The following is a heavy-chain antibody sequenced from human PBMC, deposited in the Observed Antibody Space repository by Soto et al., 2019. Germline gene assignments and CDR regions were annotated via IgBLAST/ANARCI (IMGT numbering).Heavy chain of an antibody. D-gene: IGHD4-17*01. CDR1: GGSISGYY. CDR2: MYNTGST. Sequence: SETLSLTCTVSGGSISGYYWSWIRQPPGKGLEWIGYMYNTGSTVYNPSFKSRVTISVDTSKNQFSLKLNSVTAADTAVYYCARVGGDYKPSYFDYWGQGTLVTVSS. V-gene: IGHV4-59*01. J-gene: IGHJ4*02. CDR3: ARVGGDYKPSYFDY.